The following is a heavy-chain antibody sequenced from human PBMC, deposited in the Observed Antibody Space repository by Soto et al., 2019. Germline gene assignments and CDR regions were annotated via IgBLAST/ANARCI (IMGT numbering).Heavy chain of an antibody. J-gene: IGHJ6*02. CDR2: IIPIFGTA. CDR1: GGTFSSYA. D-gene: IGHD6-6*01. Sequence: QVQLVQSGAEVKKPGSSVKVSCKASGGTFSSYAISWVRQAPGQGLEWMGGIIPIFGTANYAQKFQGRVTITADESTSTAYMELSSLRSEDTAVYYCARELSSSSSKYCYYGMDVWGQGTTVTVSS. V-gene: IGHV1-69*01. CDR3: ARELSSSSSKYCYYGMDV.